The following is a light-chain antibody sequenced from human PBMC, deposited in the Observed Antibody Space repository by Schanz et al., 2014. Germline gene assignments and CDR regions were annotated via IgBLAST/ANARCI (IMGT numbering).Light chain of an antibody. CDR2: GAS. J-gene: IGKJ1*01. Sequence: EIVLTQSPGTLSLSPGERATLSCRASQSVSSSYLAWYQQKPGQAPRLLIYGASSRATGIPDRFSGSGSGTDFTLTISRLEPEDFAVYHCQEYNTWPWTFGQGTTVDMK. CDR1: QSVSSSY. CDR3: QEYNTWPWT. V-gene: IGKV3-20*01.